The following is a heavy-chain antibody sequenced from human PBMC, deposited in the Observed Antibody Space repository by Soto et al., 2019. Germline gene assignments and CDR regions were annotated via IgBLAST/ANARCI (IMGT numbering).Heavy chain of an antibody. CDR2: IDDGGAST. Sequence: GGSLRLSCEASGFTFINYAMSWVRQAPGKGLEWVSGIDDGGASTYYADSMKGRFTISRDNSKNTLYLQMNGLRVEDTAVYYCASDLQGNMAPAFWGQGTQVTVSS. CDR1: GFTFINYA. J-gene: IGHJ4*02. D-gene: IGHD3-10*01. V-gene: IGHV3-23*01. CDR3: ASDLQGNMAPAF.